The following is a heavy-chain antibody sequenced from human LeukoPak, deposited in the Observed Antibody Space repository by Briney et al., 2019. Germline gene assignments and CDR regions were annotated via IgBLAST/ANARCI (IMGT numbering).Heavy chain of an antibody. CDR2: INNDWSTT. D-gene: IGHD3-10*01. CDR3: ARVSGPGMNEYFHL. V-gene: IGHV3-74*01. Sequence: GGSLRLSCAASGFTFSEAWMHWVRQAPGKGLVWVSRINNDWSTTRYADSVKGRFAISRDNAKNTLYLQMNSLRTEDTAVYYCARVSGPGMNEYFHLWGQGTLVTVSS. CDR1: GFTFSEAW. J-gene: IGHJ1*01.